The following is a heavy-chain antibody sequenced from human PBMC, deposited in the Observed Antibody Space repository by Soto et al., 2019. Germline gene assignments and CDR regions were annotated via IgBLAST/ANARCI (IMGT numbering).Heavy chain of an antibody. J-gene: IGHJ4*02. CDR2: IYYSGGT. CDR3: ASTLHRVGATVY. CDR1: AGSISSSSYY. Sequence: PSETLSLTCTVSAGSISSSSYYWGWIRQPPGKGLEWIGSIYYSGGTYYNPSLKSRVTISVDTSKNQFSLKLSSVTAADTAVYYCASTLHRVGATVYWGQGILVTVSS. D-gene: IGHD1-26*01. V-gene: IGHV4-39*01.